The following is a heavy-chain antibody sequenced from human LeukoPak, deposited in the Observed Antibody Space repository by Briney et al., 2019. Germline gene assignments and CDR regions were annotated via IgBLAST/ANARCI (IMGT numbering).Heavy chain of an antibody. J-gene: IGHJ4*02. CDR3: AKQRGFMEAFDC. V-gene: IGHV3-23*01. Sequence: GGSLRLSCAASGFTLSSYAMNWVRQAPGKGLEWVSSLGGSDGSAYYADSVKGRFTISRDPSKNTLSLEMTSLRDDDTAVYFCAKQRGFMEAFDCWGQGTLVTVSS. D-gene: IGHD3-10*01. CDR1: GFTLSSYA. CDR2: LGGSDGSA.